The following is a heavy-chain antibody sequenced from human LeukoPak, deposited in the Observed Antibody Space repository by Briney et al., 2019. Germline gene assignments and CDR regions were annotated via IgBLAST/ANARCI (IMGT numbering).Heavy chain of an antibody. CDR1: GFTFSSYS. J-gene: IGHJ4*02. D-gene: IGHD1-26*01. V-gene: IGHV3-21*01. CDR2: ISSSSSYI. CDR3: ARTPSGSGFDY. Sequence: GGSLRLSCAASGFTFSSYSMNWVCQAPGKGLEWVSSISSSSSYIYYADSVKGRFTIYRDNAKNSLYLQMNSLRAEDTAVYYCARTPSGSGFDYWGQRTLVTVSS.